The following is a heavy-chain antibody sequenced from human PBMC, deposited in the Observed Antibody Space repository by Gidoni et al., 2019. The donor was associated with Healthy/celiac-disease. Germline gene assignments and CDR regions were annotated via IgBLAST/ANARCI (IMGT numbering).Heavy chain of an antibody. Sequence: EVQLVESGGGLVKPGGSLRLSCAASGFTFSSYSRNWVRQAPGKGLEWVSAISSSSSYIDYADSVKGRFTISRDNAKNSLYLQMNSLRAEDTAVYYCARLSGSYYTFDYWGQGTLVTVSS. CDR2: ISSSSSYI. CDR3: ARLSGSYYTFDY. V-gene: IGHV3-21*01. CDR1: GFTFSSYS. J-gene: IGHJ4*02. D-gene: IGHD3-10*01.